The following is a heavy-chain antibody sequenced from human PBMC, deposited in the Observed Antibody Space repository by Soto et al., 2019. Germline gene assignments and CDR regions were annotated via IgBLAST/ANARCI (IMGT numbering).Heavy chain of an antibody. D-gene: IGHD4-17*01. J-gene: IGHJ3*02. V-gene: IGHV1-69*13. CDR1: GGTFSSYA. CDR3: ARDRATTVTSVNDAFDI. CDR2: IIPIFGTA. Sequence: SVKVSCKASGGTFSSYAISWVRQAPGQGLEWMGGIIPIFGTANYAQKFQGRVTITADESTSTAYMELSSLRSEDTAVYYCARDRATTVTSVNDAFDIWGQGTMVTVSS.